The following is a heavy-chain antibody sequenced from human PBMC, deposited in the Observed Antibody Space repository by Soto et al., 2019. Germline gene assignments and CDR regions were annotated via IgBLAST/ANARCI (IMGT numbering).Heavy chain of an antibody. D-gene: IGHD3-16*02. V-gene: IGHV1-8*01. CDR2: MNPNSGNT. Sequence: ASVKVSCKASGYTFSSYDINWVRQATGQGLEWMGWMNPNSGNTGYAQKFQGRVTMTRNTSISTAYMELSSLRSEDTAVYYCARGSRFLGELSFFYYYYYMDVWAKGTTVTVSS. CDR3: ARGSRFLGELSFFYYYYYMDV. J-gene: IGHJ6*03. CDR1: GYTFSSYD.